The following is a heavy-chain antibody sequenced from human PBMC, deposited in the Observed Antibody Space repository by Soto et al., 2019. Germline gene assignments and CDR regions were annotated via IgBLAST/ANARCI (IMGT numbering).Heavy chain of an antibody. J-gene: IGHJ4*02. CDR1: GFTFSSYA. V-gene: IGHV3-23*01. Sequence: GGALRLSCVASGFTFSSYAMTWVRQAPGKGLEWVSLISGSGGSTHYADSVKGRFTISRDNAKNTLYLQMNALRVEDTGVYYCTRGPRPTSTGTGAFWGQGTLVTVSS. CDR3: TRGPRPTSTGTGAF. D-gene: IGHD1-1*01. CDR2: ISGSGGST.